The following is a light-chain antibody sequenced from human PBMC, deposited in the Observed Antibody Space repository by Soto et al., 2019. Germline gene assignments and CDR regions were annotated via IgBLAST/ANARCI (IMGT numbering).Light chain of an antibody. CDR2: DAS. Sequence: DIQMTQSPSSLSASVGDRVTITCQASQEISNYLNWYQQKPGKAPKFLIYDASNLETGVPSRFSGSGSGIYFTFTICSLHSEDIGTYYCHQRVSLGSGTKVDI. V-gene: IGKV1-33*01. CDR3: HQRVS. J-gene: IGKJ3*01. CDR1: QEISNY.